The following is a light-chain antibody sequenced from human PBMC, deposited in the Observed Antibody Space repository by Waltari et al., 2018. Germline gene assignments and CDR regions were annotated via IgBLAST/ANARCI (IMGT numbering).Light chain of an antibody. CDR3: QSFDNMLSGGVV. Sequence: QSVLTQPPSVSGTPGQRVTIPCSGRTPTIGARPDVHWYQHLPGTAPTLLINGNNNRPSGVPDRFSGSKSGTSASLAITGLQADDEADYFCQSFDNMLSGGVVFGGGTKLAVL. J-gene: IGLJ2*01. CDR2: GNN. V-gene: IGLV1-40*01. CDR1: TPTIGARPD.